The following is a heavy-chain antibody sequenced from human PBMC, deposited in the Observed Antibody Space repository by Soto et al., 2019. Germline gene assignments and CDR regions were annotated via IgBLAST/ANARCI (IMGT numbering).Heavy chain of an antibody. V-gene: IGHV3-7*03. CDR2: IKQDGSEN. J-gene: IGHJ4*02. CDR1: GFTFISYW. CDR3: VREREGSYGYGHIDY. Sequence: GGSLRLSCSASGFTFISYWMSWVLQAPGKGLEWVANIKQDGSENYYVDSVRGRFTISRDNAKNSLYLQMNSLRAEDTAVYYCVREREGSYGYGHIDYWGQGTLLTVSS. D-gene: IGHD5-18*01.